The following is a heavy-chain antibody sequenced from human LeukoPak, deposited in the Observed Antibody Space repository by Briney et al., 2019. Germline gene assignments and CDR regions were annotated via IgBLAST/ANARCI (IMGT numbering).Heavy chain of an antibody. D-gene: IGHD1-1*01. CDR3: ARVRPQAFDI. Sequence: PSETLSLTCTVSGGSISSYHWSWFRQAPGKGLEWIGYIYDSGSTNFNPSLKSRVTISVDTSKNQFSLKLSSVTAADTAVYYCARVRPQAFDIWGQGTMVTVSS. J-gene: IGHJ3*02. CDR1: GGSISSYH. V-gene: IGHV4-59*01. CDR2: IYDSGST.